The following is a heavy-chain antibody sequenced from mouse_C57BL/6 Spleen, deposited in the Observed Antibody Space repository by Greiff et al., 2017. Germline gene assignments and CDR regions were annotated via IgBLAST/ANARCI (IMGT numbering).Heavy chain of an antibody. CDR3: ERGGYSDD. Sequence: VQLQQSGPGLVKPSQSLSLTCSVTGYSITSGYCWNWIRQFPGNKLEWMGYISYDGSNNYNPSLKNRISITRDTSKNQFFLKLNSVTTEDTATYYCERGGYSDDWGQGTTLTVSS. D-gene: IGHD2-3*01. J-gene: IGHJ2*01. V-gene: IGHV3-6*01. CDR1: GYSITSGYC. CDR2: ISYDGSN.